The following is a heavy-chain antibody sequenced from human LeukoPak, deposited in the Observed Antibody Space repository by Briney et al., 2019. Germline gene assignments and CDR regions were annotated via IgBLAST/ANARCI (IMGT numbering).Heavy chain of an antibody. V-gene: IGHV4-59*01. CDR1: GGSISSYY. J-gene: IGHJ6*03. Sequence: SETLSLTCTVSGGSISSYYWSWIRQPPGKGLEWIGYIYYSGSTNYNPSLKSRVTISIDKSKNQFSLKLSSVTAADTAVYYCARARVVDTAMVTWLYYYYYYYMDVWGKGTTVTVSS. CDR3: ARARVVDTAMVTWLYYYYYYYMDV. CDR2: IYYSGST. D-gene: IGHD5-18*01.